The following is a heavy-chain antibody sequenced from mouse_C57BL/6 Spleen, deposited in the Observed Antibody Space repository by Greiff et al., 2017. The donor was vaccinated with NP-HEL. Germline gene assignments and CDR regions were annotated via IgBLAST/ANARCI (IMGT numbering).Heavy chain of an antibody. Sequence: DVKLVESGGGLVKPGGSLKLSCAASGFTFSSYAMSWVRQTPEKRLEWVATISDGGSYTYYPDNVKGRFTISRDNAKNNLYLQMSHLKSEDTAMYYCARGFITTVVATGDWYFDVWGTGTTVTVSS. CDR3: ARGFITTVVATGDWYFDV. CDR1: GFTFSSYA. CDR2: ISDGGSYT. D-gene: IGHD1-1*01. J-gene: IGHJ1*03. V-gene: IGHV5-4*03.